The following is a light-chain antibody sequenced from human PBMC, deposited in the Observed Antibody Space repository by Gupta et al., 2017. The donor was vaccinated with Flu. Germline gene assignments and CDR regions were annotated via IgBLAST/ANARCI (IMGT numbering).Light chain of an antibody. CDR2: EDS. Sequence: SYELPQPPSVSVSPGQTARITCSGDALPKKYAYWYQAKSGQAPGLVIYEDSKRPSGFPERFSGSSSGTMATLTISGAQVEDEADYYCYSTDISGNHRGVFGGGTKLTVL. CDR1: ALPKKY. V-gene: IGLV3-10*01. J-gene: IGLJ3*02. CDR3: YSTDISGNHRGV.